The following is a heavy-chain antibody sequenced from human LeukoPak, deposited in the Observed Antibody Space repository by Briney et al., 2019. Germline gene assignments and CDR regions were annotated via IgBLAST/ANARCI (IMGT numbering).Heavy chain of an antibody. CDR3: ARLSGVIVPAATEGLFDY. V-gene: IGHV4-30-2*01. J-gene: IGHJ4*02. CDR1: GGSISSGGYY. Sequence: SETLSLTCTVSGGSISSGGYYWSWIRQPPGKGLEWIGYIYHSGSTYYNPSLKSRVTISVDTSKNQFSLKLSSVTAADTAVYYCARLSGVIVPAATEGLFDYWGQGTLVTVSS. CDR2: IYHSGST. D-gene: IGHD2-2*01.